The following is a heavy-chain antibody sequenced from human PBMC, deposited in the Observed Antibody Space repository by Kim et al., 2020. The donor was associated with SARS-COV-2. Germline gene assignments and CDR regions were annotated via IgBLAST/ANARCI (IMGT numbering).Heavy chain of an antibody. CDR2: IYYSGST. J-gene: IGHJ6*02. CDR3: ARWGYYYYGMDV. D-gene: IGHD3-16*01. Sequence: SETLSLTCTVSGGSISSYYWSWIRQPPGKGLEWIGYIYYSGSTNYNPSLKSRVTISVDTSKNPFSLKLSSVTAADTAVYYCARWGYYYYGMDVWGQGTTVTVSS. CDR1: GGSISSYY. V-gene: IGHV4-59*01.